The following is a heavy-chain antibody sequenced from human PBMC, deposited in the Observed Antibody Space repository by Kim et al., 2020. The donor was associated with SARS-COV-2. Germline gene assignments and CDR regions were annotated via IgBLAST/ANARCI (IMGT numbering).Heavy chain of an antibody. CDR3: ARGPNYSPFDY. CDR2: IIGSGTTI. V-gene: IGHV3-48*03. Sequence: GSLRLSCAASGFTFSSYEMNWVRQAPGKGLEWVSYIIGSGTTIYYADSVRGRFTISRDNDKNSLYLQMNSLRAEDTAVYYCARGPNYSPFDYWGQGTLV. D-gene: IGHD4-4*01. J-gene: IGHJ4*02. CDR1: GFTFSSYE.